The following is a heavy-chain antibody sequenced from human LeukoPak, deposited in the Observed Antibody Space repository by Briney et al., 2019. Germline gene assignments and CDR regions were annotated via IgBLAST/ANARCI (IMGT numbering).Heavy chain of an antibody. Sequence: ASVKVSCKASGYTFTSYYMHWVRQAPGQGLEWMGWINPNSGGTNFARKFQGRVTMTRDTSISTAFMELSRLRSDDTALYYCAREAPYGSGAFDYWGQGTLVTVSS. CDR1: GYTFTSYY. J-gene: IGHJ4*02. V-gene: IGHV1-2*02. CDR3: AREAPYGSGAFDY. CDR2: INPNSGGT. D-gene: IGHD3-10*01.